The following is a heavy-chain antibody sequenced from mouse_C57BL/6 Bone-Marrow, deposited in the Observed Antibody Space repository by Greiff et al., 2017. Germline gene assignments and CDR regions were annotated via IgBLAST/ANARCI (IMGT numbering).Heavy chain of an antibody. CDR2: IWLEDDT. D-gene: IGHD2-2*01. J-gene: IGHJ1*03. CDR1: GFSLGTLGMG. Sequence: QFTLKVSGPGILQPSQTLSLTCSFSGFSLGTLGMGVGWIRQPSGKGLEWLAHIWLEDDTSYNPALESRLTLTKDTSNNPVFLKIANVDTADTATYYCARLWLGWYFDVWGTGTTLTVSS. CDR3: ARLWLGWYFDV. V-gene: IGHV8-8*01.